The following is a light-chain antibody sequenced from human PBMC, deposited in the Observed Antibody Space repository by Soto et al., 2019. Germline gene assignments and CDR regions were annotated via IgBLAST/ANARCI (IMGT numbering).Light chain of an antibody. CDR2: GTS. J-gene: IGKJ1*01. V-gene: IGKV3-15*01. CDR3: QQYHNWLPVQT. CDR1: QSVSSN. Sequence: EIVMTQSPATLSVSPGERATLSCRASQSVSSNLAWYQQTPGQAPRLLIYGTSTRATGIPARFSGGGSGTEFTLTISILQSEDFAVYYCQQYHNWLPVQTFGQGTKVEIK.